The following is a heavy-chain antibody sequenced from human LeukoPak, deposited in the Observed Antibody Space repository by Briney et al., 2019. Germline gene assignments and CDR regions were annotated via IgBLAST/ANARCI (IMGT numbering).Heavy chain of an antibody. CDR1: GFTFSSYS. Sequence: GGSLRLSCAASGFTFSSYSMNWVRQAPGKGLEWVSYISSSSSTIYYADSVKGRFTISRDNAKNSLYPQMNSLRAEDTAVYYCAGEIPFDYWGQGTLVTVSS. J-gene: IGHJ4*02. CDR3: AGEIPFDY. CDR2: ISSSSSTI. V-gene: IGHV3-48*01.